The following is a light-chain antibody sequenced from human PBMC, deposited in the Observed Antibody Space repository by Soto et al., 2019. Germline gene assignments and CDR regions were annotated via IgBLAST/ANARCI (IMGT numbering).Light chain of an antibody. CDR3: SSYAGSSTVV. Sequence: QSALTQPASVSGSPGQSITISCTGTSSDVGSYNLVSWYQQHPGKAPKLMIYEVSNRPSGVSNRFSGSKSGNTASLTISGLQAEDEADYYCSSYAGSSTVVFGGGTKLTVL. CDR2: EVS. V-gene: IGLV2-23*02. CDR1: SSDVGSYNL. J-gene: IGLJ2*01.